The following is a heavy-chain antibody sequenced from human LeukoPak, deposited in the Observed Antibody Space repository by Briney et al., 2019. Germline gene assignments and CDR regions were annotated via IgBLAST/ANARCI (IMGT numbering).Heavy chain of an antibody. Sequence: GGSLRLSCAAPGFCPSSPAMSLVRRAPGKGLEWVSGISSGGGDTPYADSVKGRFTISRDNSKNTLYLEMNSLRAEDTAVYYCAKKNSGLHPFDYWGQGTLVTVSS. CDR2: ISSGGGDT. J-gene: IGHJ4*02. CDR3: AKKNSGLHPFDY. CDR1: GFCPSSPA. D-gene: IGHD4-23*01. V-gene: IGHV3-23*01.